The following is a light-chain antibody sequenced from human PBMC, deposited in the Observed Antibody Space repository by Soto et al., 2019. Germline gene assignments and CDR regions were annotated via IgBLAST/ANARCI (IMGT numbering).Light chain of an antibody. CDR2: EVS. J-gene: IGLJ2*01. CDR3: SSHAGSSVV. V-gene: IGLV2-8*01. Sequence: QSVLTQPPSASGSPGQSVTISCTGTSSDVGGYNYVSRYQQHPGKAPKLMIYEVSKRPSGVPDRFSGSKSGNTASLTVSGLQAEDEADYHCSSHAGSSVVFGGGTKLTVL. CDR1: SSDVGGYNY.